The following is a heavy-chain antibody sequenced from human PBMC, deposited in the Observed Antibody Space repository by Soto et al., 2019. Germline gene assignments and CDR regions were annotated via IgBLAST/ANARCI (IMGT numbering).Heavy chain of an antibody. D-gene: IGHD6-13*01. V-gene: IGHV1-18*01. CDR2: SSAYNGNT. J-gene: IGHJ4*02. Sequence: QVQLVQSGAEVKKPGASVKVSCKASGYTFTSYGISWVRQAPGQGLEWMGWSSAYNGNTNYAQKLQGRVTMTTDTSTRTGDMELSILRSDDTAVYYCARDRTLRSSSSWSSNFDYWGQGTLVTVPS. CDR3: ARDRTLRSSSSWSSNFDY. CDR1: GYTFTSYG.